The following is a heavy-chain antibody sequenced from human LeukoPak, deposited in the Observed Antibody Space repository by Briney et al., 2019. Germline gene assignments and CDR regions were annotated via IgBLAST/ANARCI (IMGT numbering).Heavy chain of an antibody. CDR3: VRSVVTTTPIFDS. D-gene: IGHD2-21*02. CDR1: GYTFTGYY. V-gene: IGHV1-2*02. CDR2: INPNGGAT. Sequence: ASVKVSCKTSGYTFTGYYLHWVRRAPGQGLEWMGWINPNGGATNSAQRFQGGVTLTRDTSISTAYMELSSLRSDDTAVYYCVRSVVTTTPIFDSWGQGTLVTVSS. J-gene: IGHJ4*02.